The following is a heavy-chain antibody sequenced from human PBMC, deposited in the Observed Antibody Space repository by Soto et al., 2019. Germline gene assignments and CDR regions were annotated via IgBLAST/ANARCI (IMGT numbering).Heavy chain of an antibody. Sequence: EVQLLESGGGLVQPGGSLRLSCAASGFTFSNYAMTWVRQAPGKGLEWVSVITGSGVGTYFVDSVKARFTISIDSSTTPVLLQMNSLRAEDTAVYYCARRPLTAAGFDYWGQGTLVTVSS. CDR1: GFTFSNYA. D-gene: IGHD6-13*01. CDR3: ARRPLTAAGFDY. V-gene: IGHV3-23*01. CDR2: ITGSGVGT. J-gene: IGHJ4*02.